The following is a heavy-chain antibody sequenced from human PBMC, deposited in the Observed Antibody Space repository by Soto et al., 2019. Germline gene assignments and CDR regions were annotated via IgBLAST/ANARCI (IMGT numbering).Heavy chain of an antibody. CDR3: ARGRSWGPMRYYYYYYGMDV. Sequence: GGSLRLSCAASGFTFSSYAMHWVRQAPGKGLEWVAVISYDGSNKYYADSVKGRFTISRDNSKNTLYLQMNSLRAEDTAVYYCARGRSWGPMRYYYYYYGMDVWGQGTTVTVSS. CDR2: ISYDGSNK. J-gene: IGHJ6*02. D-gene: IGHD6-13*01. V-gene: IGHV3-30-3*01. CDR1: GFTFSSYA.